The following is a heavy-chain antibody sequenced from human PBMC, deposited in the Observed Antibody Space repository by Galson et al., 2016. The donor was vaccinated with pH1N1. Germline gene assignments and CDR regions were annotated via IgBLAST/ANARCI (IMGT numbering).Heavy chain of an antibody. CDR2: ISAFNGDT. J-gene: IGHJ3*01. D-gene: IGHD5-18*01. V-gene: IGHV1-18*01. CDR1: GFTFSNYG. CDR3: ARRGYTYGEDAFDL. Sequence: SVKVSCKASGFTFSNYGFSWVRQAPGQGLEWMAWISAFNGDTKYAHKVQDRLTVTTDSSTNTAYMELRSLRSDDTAVYYGARRGYTYGEDAFDLWGQGTMVTVS.